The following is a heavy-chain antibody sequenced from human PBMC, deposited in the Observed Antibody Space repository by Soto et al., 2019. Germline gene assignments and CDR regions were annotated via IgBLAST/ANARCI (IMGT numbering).Heavy chain of an antibody. CDR2: ISGSGDGT. J-gene: IGHJ4*02. CDR1: GFSFNNYA. D-gene: IGHD3-16*01. Sequence: EVQLRRSGGGVVQPGGSLRLSCVASGFSFNNYAMTWVRQAPGKGLEWVSGISGSGDGTYYADSVKDRFSVSRDKSTSTVHLQMSSLRVEDTAVYYCVKDKGLRGSSYFGDWGQGALVIVSS. V-gene: IGHV3-23*01. CDR3: VKDKGLRGSSYFGD.